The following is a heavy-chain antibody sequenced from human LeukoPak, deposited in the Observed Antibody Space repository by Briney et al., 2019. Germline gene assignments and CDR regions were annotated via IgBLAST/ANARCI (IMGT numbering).Heavy chain of an antibody. CDR1: GGSISGSSYY. V-gene: IGHV4-39*07. D-gene: IGHD3/OR15-3a*01. Sequence: SETLSLTCTVSGGSISGSSYYWGWIRQPPGKGLEWIGSIYYSGSTYYNPSLKSRVTISVDTSKNQFSLKLSSVTAADTAVYYCARVGRIYYYYMDVWGKGTTVTVSS. J-gene: IGHJ6*03. CDR2: IYYSGST. CDR3: ARVGRIYYYYMDV.